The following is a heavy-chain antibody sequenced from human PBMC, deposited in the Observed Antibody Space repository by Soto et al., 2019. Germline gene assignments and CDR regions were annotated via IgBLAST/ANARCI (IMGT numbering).Heavy chain of an antibody. Sequence: SVKVSCKASGGTFSSYAISWVRQATGQGLEWMGGIIPIFGTANYAQKFQGRVTITADESTSTAYMELSSLRSEDTAVYYCAGGAYDFWSGYDIYYYYRFDDWGQGTLVTVSS. CDR1: GGTFSSYA. D-gene: IGHD3-3*01. CDR2: IIPIFGTA. V-gene: IGHV1-69*13. J-gene: IGHJ4*02. CDR3: AGGAYDFWSGYDIYYYYRFDD.